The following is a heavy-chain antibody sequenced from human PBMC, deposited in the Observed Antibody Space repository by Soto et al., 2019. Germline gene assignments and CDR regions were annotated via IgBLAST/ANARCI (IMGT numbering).Heavy chain of an antibody. J-gene: IGHJ4*02. CDR3: AREYYYDSSGYPPFGGD. Sequence: EVQLVESGGGLVQPGGSLRLSCAASGFTFSSYSMNWVRQAPGKGLEWVSYISSSSSTIYYADSVKGRFTISRDNAKNSVYLQMNRLRAEDTAVYYCAREYYYDSSGYPPFGGDWGQGTLVTVSS. CDR2: ISSSSSTI. V-gene: IGHV3-48*01. D-gene: IGHD3-22*01. CDR1: GFTFSSYS.